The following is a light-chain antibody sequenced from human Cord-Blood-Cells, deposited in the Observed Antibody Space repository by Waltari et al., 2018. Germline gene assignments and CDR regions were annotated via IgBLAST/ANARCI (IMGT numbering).Light chain of an antibody. J-gene: IGKJ1*01. CDR1: QSISSY. CDR3: QQSYSTTWT. V-gene: IGKV1-39*01. Sequence: IQLTQSPSSPSTSVGHSVTSTCRASQSISSYLNWYQQTPGKAPKLLIYAASSLQSGVPSRFSGSGSGTDFTLTISSLQPEDFATYYCQQSYSTTWTFGQGTKVEIK. CDR2: AAS.